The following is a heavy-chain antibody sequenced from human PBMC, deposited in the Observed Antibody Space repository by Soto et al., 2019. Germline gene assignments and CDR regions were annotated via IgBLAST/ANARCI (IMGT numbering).Heavy chain of an antibody. CDR2: IYSRENT. J-gene: IGHJ6*02. Sequence: SDTLSLTCSLSNASVSSSSYSWAWTRQSPGKGLEWIGTIYSRENTYYNQSLISRVTKSVDKSNKKITLKLRSVTAADTAVFYFARLNGYCISTNCHGYYGMDVWGQGTTVT. CDR1: NASVSSSSYS. V-gene: IGHV4-39*01. CDR3: ARLNGYCISTNCHGYYGMDV. D-gene: IGHD2-2*03.